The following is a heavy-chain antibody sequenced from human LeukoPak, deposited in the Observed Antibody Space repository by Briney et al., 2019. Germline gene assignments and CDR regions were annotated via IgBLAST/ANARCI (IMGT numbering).Heavy chain of an antibody. CDR1: GFTFSSYG. D-gene: IGHD6-19*01. J-gene: IGHJ3*02. V-gene: IGHV3-30*18. CDR2: ISYDGSNK. CDR3: AKEMYSSGWWI. Sequence: PGGSLRLSCAASGFTFSSYGMHWVRQAPGKGLEWVAVISYDGSNKYYADSVKGRFTIPRDNSKNTLYLQMNSLRAEDTAAYYCAKEMYSSGWWIWGQGTMVTVSS.